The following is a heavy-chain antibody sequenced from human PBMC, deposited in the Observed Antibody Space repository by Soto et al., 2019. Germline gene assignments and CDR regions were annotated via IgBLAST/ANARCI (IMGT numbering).Heavy chain of an antibody. J-gene: IGHJ4*02. CDR2: ISPKSGGT. CDR1: GYSFIDYY. Sequence: QVQLVQSGAEVKKPGASVKVSCEASGYSFIDYYTHWVRQAPGQGFEWMGRISPKSGGTNYAQKFEGRVTLTWDTSLNTAYMELSSLKSDDTAVYYCARPPGYTSDWYYFDLWGQGTRVTVSS. D-gene: IGHD3-9*01. CDR3: ARPPGYTSDWYYFDL. V-gene: IGHV1-2*02.